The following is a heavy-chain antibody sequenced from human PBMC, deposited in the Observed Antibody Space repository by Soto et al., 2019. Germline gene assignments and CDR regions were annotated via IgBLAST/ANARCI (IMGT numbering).Heavy chain of an antibody. CDR2: IFYTGST. J-gene: IGHJ6*01. CDR1: GGSIRSGDYY. Sequence: QVQLQESGPGLVKPSQSLSLTCTVSGGSIRSGDYYWSWIRQHPGKGLEWIGYIFYTGSTYYNPSLETRITKSVDTSKNQFSLKLSSVAASDPALYYCARARIVVDRYSYNGMDVWGQGTKVTVSS. D-gene: IGHD2-15*01. CDR3: ARARIVVDRYSYNGMDV. V-gene: IGHV4-31*03.